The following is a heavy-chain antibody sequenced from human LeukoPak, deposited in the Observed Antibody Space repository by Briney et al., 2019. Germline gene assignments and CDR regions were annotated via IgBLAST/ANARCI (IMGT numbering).Heavy chain of an antibody. Sequence: GGSLRLSCAASGFTFRSHVMSWVRQAPGGGLEWVSSIGSGGNTHYADSVKGRFTISRDNSKNTLYLQMNSLRAEDTAVYYCAKDFSSGYGSGTIYYYGMDVWGQGTTVTVSS. CDR3: AKDFSSGYGSGTIYYYGMDV. CDR2: IGSGGNT. J-gene: IGHJ6*02. CDR1: GFTFRSHV. D-gene: IGHD3-10*01. V-gene: IGHV3-23*01.